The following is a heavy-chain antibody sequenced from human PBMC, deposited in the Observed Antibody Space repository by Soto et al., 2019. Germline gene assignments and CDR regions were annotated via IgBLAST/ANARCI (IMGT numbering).Heavy chain of an antibody. CDR1: GFTFSSYA. J-gene: IGHJ5*01. D-gene: IGHD1-26*01. CDR2: ISRGGGNK. CDR3: ARDLSSTESLFDS. Sequence: GGSLRLSCAASGFTFSSYAMHWVRQAPGKGLEWVSVISRGGGNKYYPDSVRGRFTVSRDNAKNTLYLQMNSLRAEDTAVYYCARDLSSTESLFDSWGQGTLVTVSS. V-gene: IGHV3-30*04.